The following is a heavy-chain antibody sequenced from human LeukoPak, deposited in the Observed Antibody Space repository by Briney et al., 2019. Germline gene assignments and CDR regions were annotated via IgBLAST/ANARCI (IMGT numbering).Heavy chain of an antibody. D-gene: IGHD1-14*01. CDR3: ARRSNPNLYSQDNGPVDY. CDR1: GYSFTSYW. J-gene: IGHJ4*02. V-gene: IGHV5-51*01. CDR2: IYPGDSDT. Sequence: GESLKISCKGSGYSFTSYWIGRVRRMPGKGLEWMGIIYPGDSDTRYSPSFQGQVTISADKSISTAYLQWSSLKASDTAMYYCARRSNPNLYSQDNGPVDYWGQGTLVTVSS.